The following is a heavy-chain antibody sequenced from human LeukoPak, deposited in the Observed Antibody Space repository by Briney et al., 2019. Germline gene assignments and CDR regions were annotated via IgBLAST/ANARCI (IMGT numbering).Heavy chain of an antibody. CDR3: ARGPLIAVAGTYYYYYGMDV. CDR1: GGTFSSYA. Sequence: SVKVSCKASGGTFSSYAISWVRQAPGQGLEWMGRIIPILGIANYAQKFQGRVTITADKSTSTAYMELSSLRSEDTAVYYCARGPLIAVAGTYYYYYGMDVWGQGTTVTVSS. D-gene: IGHD6-19*01. J-gene: IGHJ6*02. CDR2: IIPILGIA. V-gene: IGHV1-69*04.